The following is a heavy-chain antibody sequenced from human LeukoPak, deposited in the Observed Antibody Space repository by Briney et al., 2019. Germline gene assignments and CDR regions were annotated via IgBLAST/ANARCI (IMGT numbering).Heavy chain of an antibody. CDR2: INHSGST. CDR1: GGSFSGYY. D-gene: IGHD5-12*01. Sequence: PSETLSLTCAVYGGSFSGYYWSWIRQPPGKGLEWIGEINHSGSTNYNPSLKSRVTISVDTSKNQFSLKLSSVTAADTAVYYCARASIVAPQRNLNFDYWGQGTLVTVSS. V-gene: IGHV4-34*01. CDR3: ARASIVAPQRNLNFDY. J-gene: IGHJ4*02.